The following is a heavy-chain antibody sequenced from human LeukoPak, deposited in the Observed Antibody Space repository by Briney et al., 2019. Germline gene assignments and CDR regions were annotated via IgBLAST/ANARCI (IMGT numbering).Heavy chain of an antibody. CDR2: ISGSGSGGST. CDR3: AKSGYNRFDY. J-gene: IGHJ4*02. Sequence: GGSPRLSCAASGFTFSSSAMSWVRQAPGKGLEWVSSISGSGSGGSTYYADSVKGRFTISRDNSKNTLYLQMNSLIAEDTAVYYCAKSGYNRFDYWGPGTRVTVSS. D-gene: IGHD5-24*01. CDR1: GFTFSSSA. V-gene: IGHV3-23*01.